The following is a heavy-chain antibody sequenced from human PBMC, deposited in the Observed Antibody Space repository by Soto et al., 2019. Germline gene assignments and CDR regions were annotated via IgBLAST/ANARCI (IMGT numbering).Heavy chain of an antibody. J-gene: IGHJ4*02. CDR1: GGSISSSSYY. D-gene: IGHD6-13*01. CDR3: ARHVPTVGSSWWDVKDFLDY. Sequence: SETLSLTCTVSGGSISSSSYYWGWIRQPPGKGLEWIGSIYYSGSTYYNPSLKSRVTISVDTSKNQFSLKLSSVTAADTAVYYCARHVPTVGSSWWDVKDFLDYWGQGTLVNVSS. V-gene: IGHV4-39*01. CDR2: IYYSGST.